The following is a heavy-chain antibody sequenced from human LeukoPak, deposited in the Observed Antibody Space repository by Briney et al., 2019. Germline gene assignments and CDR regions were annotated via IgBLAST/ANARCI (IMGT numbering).Heavy chain of an antibody. D-gene: IGHD4-23*01. CDR1: GGSISSGSYY. CDR3: ARGTTVVNPMMSFDI. V-gene: IGHV4-61*10. J-gene: IGHJ3*02. CDR2: IYYSGST. Sequence: SETLSLTCTVSGGSISSGSYYWSWIRQPAGRGLGWIGYIYYSGSTNYNPSVKSRVTISVDTSKNQFSLKLSSVTAADTAVYYCARGTTVVNPMMSFDIWGQGTMVTVSS.